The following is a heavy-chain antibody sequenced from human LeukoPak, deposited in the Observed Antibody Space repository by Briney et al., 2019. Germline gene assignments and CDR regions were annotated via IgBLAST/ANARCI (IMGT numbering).Heavy chain of an antibody. D-gene: IGHD5-24*01. V-gene: IGHV1-69*13. J-gene: IGHJ4*02. Sequence: GASVKVSCKASGGTFSSYAISWVRQAPGQGLEWMGGIIPIFGTANYAQKFQGRVTITADESTSTAYTELSSLRSEDTAVYYCARTSRDGYLYYFDYWGQGTLVTVSS. CDR2: IIPIFGTA. CDR3: ARTSRDGYLYYFDY. CDR1: GGTFSSYA.